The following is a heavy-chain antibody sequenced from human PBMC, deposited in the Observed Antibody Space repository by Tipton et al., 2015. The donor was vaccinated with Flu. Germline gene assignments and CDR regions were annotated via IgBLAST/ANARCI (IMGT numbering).Heavy chain of an antibody. CDR2: ISISGSTI. V-gene: IGHV3-11*01. D-gene: IGHD6-6*01. Sequence: CTASGFTFSDYYMSWVRQAPGKGLEWVSYISISGSTIYYADSVKGRFTISRDNAKNSLYLQMNSLRAEDTAVYYCARRVFIAAQAFDIWGQGTMVTVSS. CDR1: GFTFSDYY. CDR3: ARRVFIAAQAFDI. J-gene: IGHJ3*02.